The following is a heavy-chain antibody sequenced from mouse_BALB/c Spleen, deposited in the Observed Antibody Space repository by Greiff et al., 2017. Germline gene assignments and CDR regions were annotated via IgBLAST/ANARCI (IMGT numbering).Heavy chain of an antibody. CDR2: ISSGGSYT. CDR3: TRVGIVHYLYYFDY. D-gene: IGHD1-2*01. V-gene: IGHV5-6-4*01. Sequence: DVHLVESGGDLVKPGGSLKLSCAASGFTFSSYTMSWVRQTPEKRLEWVATISSGGSYTYYPDSVKGRFTISRDNAKNTLYLQMSSLKSEDTAMYYCTRVGIVHYLYYFDYWGQGTTLTVSS. J-gene: IGHJ2*01. CDR1: GFTFSSYT.